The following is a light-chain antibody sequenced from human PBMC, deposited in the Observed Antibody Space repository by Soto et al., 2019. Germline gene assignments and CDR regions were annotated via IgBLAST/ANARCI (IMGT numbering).Light chain of an antibody. Sequence: EIVLTQSPATLSLSPVERATLSCRASQSVSSYLAWYQQKPGQAPRLLIYDASNRATGIPARFSGSGSGTDFTLSISSLEPESFAVYYCQQRSNWSITFGPPTRLEI. CDR2: DAS. V-gene: IGKV3-11*01. J-gene: IGKJ5*01. CDR3: QQRSNWSIT. CDR1: QSVSSY.